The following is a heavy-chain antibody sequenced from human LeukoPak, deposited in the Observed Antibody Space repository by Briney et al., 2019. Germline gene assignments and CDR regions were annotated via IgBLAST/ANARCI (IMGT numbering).Heavy chain of an antibody. CDR2: INHSGST. CDR3: ASGQYYELWSGYYVD. D-gene: IGHD3-3*01. CDR1: GGSFRGHY. V-gene: IGHV4-34*01. Sequence: SETLSLTCAVYGGSFRGHYWSWLRQPPGKGLEWIGEINHSGSTNYNPSLESRVTISVDTSKNHFSLKLSSVTAADTAVYYCASGQYYELWSGYYVDWGQGTLVTVSA. J-gene: IGHJ4*02.